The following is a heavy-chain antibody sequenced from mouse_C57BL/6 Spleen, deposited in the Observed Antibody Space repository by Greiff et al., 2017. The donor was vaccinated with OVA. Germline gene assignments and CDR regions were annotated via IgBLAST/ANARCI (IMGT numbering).Heavy chain of an antibody. CDR1: GYTFTSYT. CDR3: ASSITAVVADY. Sequence: QVQLQQSGAELARPGASVTMSCKASGYTFTSYTMHWVKQRPGQGLEWIGYINPSSGYTKYNQKFKDKATLTADKSSSTAYMQLSSLTSEDSAVYYCASSITAVVADYWGQGTTLTVSS. D-gene: IGHD1-1*01. V-gene: IGHV1-4*01. J-gene: IGHJ2*01. CDR2: INPSSGYT.